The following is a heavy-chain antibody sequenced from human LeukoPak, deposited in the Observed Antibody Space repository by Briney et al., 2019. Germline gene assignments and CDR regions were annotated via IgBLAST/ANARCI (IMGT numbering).Heavy chain of an antibody. CDR2: ISANSGDT. J-gene: IGHJ4*02. D-gene: IGHD1-26*01. CDR3: ARGSTVGATESLGFDY. V-gene: IGHV1-2*02. Sequence: GSVRVSCKASEYTFTGYYIHWVRQAPGQGLEWMGWISANSGDTHYAQKFQGRVTMTRDTSISTAYMELSRLRSDDTAMYYCARGSTVGATESLGFDYWGQGTPVTVST. CDR1: EYTFTGYY.